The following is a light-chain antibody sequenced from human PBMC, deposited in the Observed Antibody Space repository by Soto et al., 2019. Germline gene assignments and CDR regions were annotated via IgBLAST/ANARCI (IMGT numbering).Light chain of an antibody. CDR2: VVS. J-gene: IGLJ2*01. CDR3: SSYTSSSTRV. V-gene: IGLV2-14*01. Sequence: QSALTQPASVSGSPGQSITISCTGTSSDVGGYNYVSWYQQHPGKAPKLMIYVVSNRPSGVSNRFSGSKPGNTASLTISGLQAEDEADYYCSSYTSSSTRVFGGGTKVTVL. CDR1: SSDVGGYNY.